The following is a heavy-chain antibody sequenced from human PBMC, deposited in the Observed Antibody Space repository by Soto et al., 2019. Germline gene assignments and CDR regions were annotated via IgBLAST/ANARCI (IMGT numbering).Heavy chain of an antibody. D-gene: IGHD1-20*01. CDR3: ARLKAPQGLNNWNVEYYYGMDV. V-gene: IGHV5-51*01. J-gene: IGHJ6*02. Sequence: PGESLKISCKGSGYSFTSYWIGWVRQMPGKGLEWMGIIYPGDSDTRYSPSFQGQVTISADKSISTAYLQWSSLKASDTAMYYCARLKAPQGLNNWNVEYYYGMDVWGQGTTVTVSS. CDR2: IYPGDSDT. CDR1: GYSFTSYW.